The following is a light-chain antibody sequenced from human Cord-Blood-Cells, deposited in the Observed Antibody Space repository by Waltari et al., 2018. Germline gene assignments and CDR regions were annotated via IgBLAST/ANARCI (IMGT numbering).Light chain of an antibody. CDR2: DVS. Sequence: QSALTQPRSVSGSPGQSVTISCTGTSSDVGCYNYVPWYQQRPGKAPKLMIYDVSKRPSGVPDRFSGSKSGNTASLTISGLQAEDEADYYCCSYAGSYTYVFGTGTKVTVL. CDR3: CSYAGSYTYV. J-gene: IGLJ1*01. CDR1: SSDVGCYNY. V-gene: IGLV2-11*01.